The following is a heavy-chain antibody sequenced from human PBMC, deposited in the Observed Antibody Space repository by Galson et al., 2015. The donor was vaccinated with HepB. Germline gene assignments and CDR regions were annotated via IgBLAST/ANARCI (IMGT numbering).Heavy chain of an antibody. J-gene: IGHJ4*02. D-gene: IGHD6-13*01. Sequence: SLRLSCAASGFTFSSYAMSWVRQAPGKGLEWVSAISGSGGSTYYADSVKGRFTISRDNSKNTLYLQMNSLRAEDTAVYYCAKTPTTTLIAAAGFFDYWGQGTLVTVSS. CDR2: ISGSGGST. V-gene: IGHV3-23*01. CDR1: GFTFSSYA. CDR3: AKTPTTTLIAAAGFFDY.